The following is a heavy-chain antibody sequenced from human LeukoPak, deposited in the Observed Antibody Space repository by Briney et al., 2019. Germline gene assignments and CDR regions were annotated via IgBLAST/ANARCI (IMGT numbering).Heavy chain of an antibody. Sequence: PGGSLRLSCAASGFTLSNAWMSWVRQAPGKGLEWVGRIKSKTDGGTTDYAAPVKGRFTISRDDSKNTLCLQMNSLKTEDTAVYYCTTARMVRGVIDYWGQGTLVTVSS. V-gene: IGHV3-15*01. J-gene: IGHJ4*02. D-gene: IGHD3-10*01. CDR2: IKSKTDGGTT. CDR1: GFTLSNAW. CDR3: TTARMVRGVIDY.